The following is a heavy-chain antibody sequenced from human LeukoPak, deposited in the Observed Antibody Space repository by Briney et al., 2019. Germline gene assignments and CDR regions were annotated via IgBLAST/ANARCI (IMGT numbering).Heavy chain of an antibody. V-gene: IGHV3-74*01. J-gene: IGHJ4*02. CDR1: GFTFSSYW. CDR3: ARDHGRMVRGVIIG. D-gene: IGHD3-10*01. Sequence: GGSLRLSCAASGFTFSSYWMNWVRQAPGKGLVWVSRIASDGSSTTYADSVKGRFSISRDNAKNTLYLQMNSLRVEDTAVYYCARDHGRMVRGVIIGWGQGTLVTVSS. CDR2: IASDGSST.